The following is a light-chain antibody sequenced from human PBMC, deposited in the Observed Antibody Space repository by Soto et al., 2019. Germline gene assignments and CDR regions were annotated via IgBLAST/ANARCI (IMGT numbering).Light chain of an antibody. CDR2: EVN. J-gene: IGLJ1*01. CDR1: SSDVGGYNY. V-gene: IGLV2-8*01. Sequence: QSALTQPPSASGSPGQSVAISCTGTSSDVGGYNYVSWYQQHPGKAPKLMIYEVNKRPSGVPDRFSDSKSGNTASLTVSRLQAEDEADYYCSSYAGSSNVFGTGTKLTVL. CDR3: SSYAGSSNV.